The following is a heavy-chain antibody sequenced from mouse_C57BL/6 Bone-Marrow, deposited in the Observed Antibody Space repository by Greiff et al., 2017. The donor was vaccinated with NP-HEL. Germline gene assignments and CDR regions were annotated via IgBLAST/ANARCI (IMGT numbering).Heavy chain of an antibody. J-gene: IGHJ3*01. D-gene: IGHD1-1*01. V-gene: IGHV6-3*01. CDR1: GFTFSNYW. CDR3: TAGVYYYGSSGSWFAY. CDR2: IRLKSDNYAT. Sequence: EVKVVDSGGGLVQPGGSMKLSCVASGFTFSNYWMNWVRQSPEKGLEWVAQIRLKSDNYATHYAESVKGRFTISRDDSKSSVYLQMNNLRAEDTEIYYCTAGVYYYGSSGSWFAYWGQGTLVTVSA.